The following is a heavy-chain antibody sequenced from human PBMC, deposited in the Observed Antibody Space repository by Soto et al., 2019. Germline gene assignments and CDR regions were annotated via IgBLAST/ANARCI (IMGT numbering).Heavy chain of an antibody. CDR3: ASLGVVQQQLVLHAP. CDR1: GFTFSRYS. D-gene: IGHD6-13*01. J-gene: IGHJ5*02. V-gene: IGHV3-21*01. Sequence: GSLRLSCAASGFTFSRYSMNWVRQAPGKGLEWVSSISSSSSYIYYADSVKGRFTISRDNAKNSLCLQMNSLRAEDTAVYYCASLGVVQQQLVLHAPWGQGTLVTVSS. CDR2: ISSSSSYI.